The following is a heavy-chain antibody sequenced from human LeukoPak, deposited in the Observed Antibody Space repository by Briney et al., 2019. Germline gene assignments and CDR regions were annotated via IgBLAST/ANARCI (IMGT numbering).Heavy chain of an antibody. V-gene: IGHV1-24*01. CDR1: GYTLSEVS. CDR2: FDPEVDET. Sequence: ASVKVSFKVSGYTLSEVSMHWVRQAPGKGLEWMGAFDPEVDETTYAQKFQGRSTMTEDTSTDTAFMELSSLTSDDTAVYYCATDRIVEVHFEAFQIWGQGTMVTVSS. CDR3: ATDRIVEVHFEAFQI. D-gene: IGHD1-26*01. J-gene: IGHJ3*02.